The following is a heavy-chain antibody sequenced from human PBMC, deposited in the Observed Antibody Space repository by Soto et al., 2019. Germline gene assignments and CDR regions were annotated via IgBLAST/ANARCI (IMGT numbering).Heavy chain of an antibody. J-gene: IGHJ4*02. D-gene: IGHD5-12*01. CDR1: GFTFSSYG. Sequence: GGSLRLSCAASGFTFSSYGMHWVRQAPGKGLEWVAVISYDGSNKYYADSVKGRFTISRDNSKNTLYLQMNSLRAEDTAVYYCATWGTHSGYETFDYWGQGTLVTVSS. V-gene: IGHV3-30*03. CDR3: ATWGTHSGYETFDY. CDR2: ISYDGSNK.